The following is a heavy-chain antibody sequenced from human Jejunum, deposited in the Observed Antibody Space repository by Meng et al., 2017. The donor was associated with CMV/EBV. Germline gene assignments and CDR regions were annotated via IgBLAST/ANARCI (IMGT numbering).Heavy chain of an antibody. D-gene: IGHD4-11*01. CDR2: IRGKAHSYAT. J-gene: IGHJ4*02. CDR3: TRADSSNYGSLFDY. CDR1: TLRGPD. V-gene: IGHV3-73*01. Sequence: TLRGPDMHWVRQASGKGLEWFGRIRGKAHSYATAYAASVKGRFTISRDDSKNTAYLQMNSLKTEDTAVYYCTRADSSNYGSLFDYWGQGTLVTVSS.